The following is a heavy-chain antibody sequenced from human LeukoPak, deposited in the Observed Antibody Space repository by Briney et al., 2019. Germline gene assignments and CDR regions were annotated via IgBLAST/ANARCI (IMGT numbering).Heavy chain of an antibody. J-gene: IGHJ6*02. V-gene: IGHV4-59*12. Sequence: SETLSLTCTISGGSISSYYWSWIRQPPGKGLEWIGYIYYSGTTYDNPSLKSRVTISLDTSKNQFSLKLSSVTAADTAVYYCARVVVAGTKYYYYYYGMDVWGQGTTVTVSS. CDR3: ARVVVAGTKYYYYYYGMDV. CDR2: IYYSGTT. D-gene: IGHD6-19*01. CDR1: GGSISSYY.